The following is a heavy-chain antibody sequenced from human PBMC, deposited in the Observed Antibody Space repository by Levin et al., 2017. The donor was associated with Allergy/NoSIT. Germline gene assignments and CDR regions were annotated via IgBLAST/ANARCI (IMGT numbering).Heavy chain of an antibody. CDR3: AKGLQPMVRGVSYYFDY. V-gene: IGHV3-30*18. J-gene: IGHJ4*02. CDR1: GFTFSSYV. CDR2: ISYDGDNK. Sequence: GGSLRLSCAASGFTFSSYVMHWVRQAPGKGLEWVAVISYDGDNKYYAGSVKGRFTISRDNSKNTLYLHMNSLRAEDTAVYYCAKGLQPMVRGVSYYFDYWGQGTLVTVSS. D-gene: IGHD3-10*01.